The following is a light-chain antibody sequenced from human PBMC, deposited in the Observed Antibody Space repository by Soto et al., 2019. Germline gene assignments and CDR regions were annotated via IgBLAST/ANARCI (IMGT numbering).Light chain of an antibody. Sequence: EIVLTQSPGTLSLSPGERATLSCSASQSVSSSYLAWYQQKPGQAPRLRLYGASSRATGIPDRFSGSGSGTDFTLTISRLEPEDFAVYYCQQYGSSLMYTFGQGTQLEIK. CDR1: QSVSSSY. CDR3: QQYGSSLMYT. J-gene: IGKJ2*01. CDR2: GAS. V-gene: IGKV3-20*01.